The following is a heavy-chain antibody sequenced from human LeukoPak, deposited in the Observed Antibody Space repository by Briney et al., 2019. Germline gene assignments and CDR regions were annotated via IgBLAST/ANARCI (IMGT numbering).Heavy chain of an antibody. CDR1: GFTFSSYG. CDR2: ISYDGSNK. J-gene: IGHJ4*02. CDR3: SKGFYYDSSGYYFLESSSLFDY. V-gene: IGHV3-30*18. Sequence: GGSLRLSCAASGFTFSSYGMHWVRQAPGKGLEWVAVISYDGSNKYYADSVKGRFTISRDNSKNTLYLQMNSLRAEDTAVYYCSKGFYYDSSGYYFLESSSLFDYWGQGTLVTVSS. D-gene: IGHD3-22*01.